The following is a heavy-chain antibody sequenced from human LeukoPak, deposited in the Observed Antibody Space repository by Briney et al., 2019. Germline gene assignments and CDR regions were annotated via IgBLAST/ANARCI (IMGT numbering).Heavy chain of an antibody. V-gene: IGHV1-2*02. D-gene: IGHD3-9*01. CDR2: INPNSGGT. Sequence: ASVKVSCRASGYTFTGYYMHWVRQAPGQGLEWMGWINPNSGGTNYAQKFQGRVTMTRDTSISTAYMELSRLRSDDTAVYYCARGLRYFDWLFSYWGQGTLVTVSS. J-gene: IGHJ4*02. CDR1: GYTFTGYY. CDR3: ARGLRYFDWLFSY.